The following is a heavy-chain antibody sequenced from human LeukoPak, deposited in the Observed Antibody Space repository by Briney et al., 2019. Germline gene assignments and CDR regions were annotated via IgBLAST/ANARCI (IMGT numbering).Heavy chain of an antibody. D-gene: IGHD6-13*01. J-gene: IGHJ4*02. CDR2: ISGSGATT. CDR3: AKGIGSSSWSGGYY. Sequence: PGGSLRLSCAASGFTFTNYAMSWVRQAPGKGLEWVSVISGSGATTYYADSVKGRFTISRDNSKNTLHLQMNSLRAEDTAVYYCAKGIGSSSWSGGYYWGQGTLVTVSS. V-gene: IGHV3-23*01. CDR1: GFTFTNYA.